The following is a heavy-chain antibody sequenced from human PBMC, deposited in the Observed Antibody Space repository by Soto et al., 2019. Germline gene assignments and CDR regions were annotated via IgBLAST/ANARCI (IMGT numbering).Heavy chain of an antibody. J-gene: IGHJ4*02. V-gene: IGHV3-23*01. CDR2: ISGSGGST. D-gene: IGHD3-10*01. CDR1: VFTFSSYW. Sequence: GSLRLSGAASVFTFSSYWMSWVRQAPGKGLEWVSAISGSGGSTYYADSVKGRFTISRDNSKNTLYLQMNSLRAEDTAVYYCAKEYTMVRGVIISGFDYWGQGTLVTVSS. CDR3: AKEYTMVRGVIISGFDY.